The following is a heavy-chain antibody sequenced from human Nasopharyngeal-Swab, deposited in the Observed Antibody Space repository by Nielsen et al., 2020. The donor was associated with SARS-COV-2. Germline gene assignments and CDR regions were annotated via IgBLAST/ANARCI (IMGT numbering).Heavy chain of an antibody. V-gene: IGHV3-30*03. Sequence: GESLKISCAASGFTFDDYGMSWVRQAPGKGLEWVAVISYDGSNKYYADSVKGRFTISRDNSKNTLYLQMNSLRAEDTAVYYCARDEGGGWRPWGQGTLVTVSS. J-gene: IGHJ4*02. CDR2: ISYDGSNK. D-gene: IGHD6-19*01. CDR3: ARDEGGGWRP. CDR1: GFTFDDYG.